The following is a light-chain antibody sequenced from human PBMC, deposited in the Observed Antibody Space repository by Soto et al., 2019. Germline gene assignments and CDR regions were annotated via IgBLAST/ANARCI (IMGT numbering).Light chain of an antibody. Sequence: EIQMTQSPSTLSASLGDTVTISCRASQSIRSNLAWYQQKPGQAPRLLIYGASSRATGVPARFSGSGSGTDFTLTISSLEPEDFAVYYCQQRISWPLTFGGGTKVDIK. J-gene: IGKJ4*01. CDR3: QQRISWPLT. CDR2: GAS. CDR1: QSIRSN. V-gene: IGKV3D-11*03.